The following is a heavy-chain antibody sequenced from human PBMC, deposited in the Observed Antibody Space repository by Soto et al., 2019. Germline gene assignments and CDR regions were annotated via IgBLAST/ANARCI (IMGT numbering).Heavy chain of an antibody. Sequence: EVHLVESGGGLVQPGRSLRLSCAASGFTFDDYAMHWVRQAPGKGLEWVSGISWNSGSIGYADSVKGRFTISRDNAKNSLYLQMNSLRAEDTALYYCAKVRSSSWYYFNYWGQGTLVTVSS. CDR2: ISWNSGSI. D-gene: IGHD6-13*01. V-gene: IGHV3-9*01. CDR3: AKVRSSSWYYFNY. CDR1: GFTFDDYA. J-gene: IGHJ4*02.